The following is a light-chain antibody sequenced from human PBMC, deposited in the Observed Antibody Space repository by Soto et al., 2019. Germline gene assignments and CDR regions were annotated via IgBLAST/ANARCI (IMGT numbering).Light chain of an antibody. V-gene: IGKV3-20*01. Sequence: EIVLTXXPGTLSLSPGERATLSCRASQTVSNSYIAWYQQKPGQAPRLLIYGASSRATGIPDRFSGSGSGTDFPLTISRLEPEDFAVYYCQQYGSSPWTFGQGTKVEIK. CDR3: QQYGSSPWT. CDR2: GAS. J-gene: IGKJ1*01. CDR1: QTVSNSY.